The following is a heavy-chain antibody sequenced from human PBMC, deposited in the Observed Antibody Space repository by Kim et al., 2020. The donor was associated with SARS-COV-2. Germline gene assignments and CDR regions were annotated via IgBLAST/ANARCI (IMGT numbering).Heavy chain of an antibody. CDR3: ARDLLNPQWFDP. Sequence: GGSLRLSCAASGFTFSSYSMNWVRQAPGKGLEWVSSISSSSSYIYYADSVKGRFTISRDNAKNSLYLQMNSLRAEDTAVYYCARDLLNPQWFDPWGQGTLVTVSS. J-gene: IGHJ5*02. V-gene: IGHV3-21*01. CDR2: ISSSSSYI. CDR1: GFTFSSYS.